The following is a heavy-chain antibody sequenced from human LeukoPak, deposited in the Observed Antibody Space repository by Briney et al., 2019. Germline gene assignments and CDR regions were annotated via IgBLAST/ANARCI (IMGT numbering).Heavy chain of an antibody. CDR3: PKVNRDGVNLAPLGN. D-gene: IGHD3-16*01. CDR2: ISCGGSYK. CDR1: GFTFRSYA. Sequence: GRSLRLSCAASGFTFRSYAMHWVRQAPGKGLEWVAVISCGGSYKFYAVSVQGRFAIPRDDSGKTLYLQMNSLRPEDRAVYYCPKVNRDGVNLAPLGNWAQETLVTVPS. V-gene: IGHV3-30*18. J-gene: IGHJ4*02.